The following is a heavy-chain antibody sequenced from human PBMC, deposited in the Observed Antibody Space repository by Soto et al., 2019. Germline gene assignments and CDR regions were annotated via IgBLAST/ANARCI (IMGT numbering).Heavy chain of an antibody. D-gene: IGHD1-26*01. CDR2: FYHNGTT. J-gene: IGHJ5*02. CDR3: VRQSTPWETNWCHP. Sequence: QLQLQESGPGLVKPSETLSLTCVVSGGSVTGSDYSWGWVRQPPGKGLEWIGTFYHNGTTYYSQSLRSRVTISLDTSRNQFSLKVRSLTAADPAVYFCVRQSTPWETNWCHPWGQGTRVTVSS. V-gene: IGHV4-39*01. CDR1: GGSVTGSDYS.